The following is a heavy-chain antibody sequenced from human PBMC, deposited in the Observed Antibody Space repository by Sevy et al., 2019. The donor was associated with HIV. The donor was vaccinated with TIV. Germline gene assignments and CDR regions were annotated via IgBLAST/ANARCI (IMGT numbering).Heavy chain of an antibody. J-gene: IGHJ4*02. V-gene: IGHV3-33*01. Sequence: GGSLRLSCAASGFSFSSYGMHWVRQAPGKGLEWLAVIWFDGSNEYYADSVKGRFTISRDIAKNTLYLQMNSLSAEDXXXXXXXXXLXXXXXXXXXXAFNPDYWGRGTLVTVSS. CDR3: XXXLXXXXXXXXXXAFNPDY. D-gene: IGHD3-3*02. CDR1: GFSFSSYG. CDR2: IWFDGSNE.